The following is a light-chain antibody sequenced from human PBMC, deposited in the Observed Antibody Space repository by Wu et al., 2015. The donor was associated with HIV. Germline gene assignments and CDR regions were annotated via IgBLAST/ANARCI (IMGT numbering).Light chain of an antibody. J-gene: IGKJ1*01. CDR1: QSISSIY. Sequence: EIVLTQSPGTLSLSPGEGATLSCRASQSISSIYLAWYQQKPGQAPRLLIYGGSFRATGIPDRFSGSESGTDFTLTISRLEPEDFAVYYCLQYGDSPRTFGQGTKVE. CDR3: LQYGDSPRT. V-gene: IGKV3-20*01. CDR2: GGS.